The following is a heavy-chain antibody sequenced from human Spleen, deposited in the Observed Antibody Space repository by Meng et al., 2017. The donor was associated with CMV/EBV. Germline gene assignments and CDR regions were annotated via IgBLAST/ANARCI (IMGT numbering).Heavy chain of an antibody. CDR1: GYTFITYY. J-gene: IGHJ5*02. V-gene: IGHV1-46*01. CDR3: ARDNQDYYGSGSFYSWSDP. CDR2: INPDGGTT. Sequence: ASVKVSCKASGYTFITYYIHWVRQAPGQGLEWMGRINPDGGTTTYSQKFQGGVTLTSDTSTNTVYMELSRLRYEDTAVYYCARDNQDYYGSGSFYSWSDPWGQGTLVTVSS. D-gene: IGHD3-10*01.